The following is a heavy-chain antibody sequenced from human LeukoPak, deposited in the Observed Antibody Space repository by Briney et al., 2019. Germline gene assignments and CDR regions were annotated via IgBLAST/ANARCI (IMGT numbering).Heavy chain of an antibody. J-gene: IGHJ5*02. CDR3: AKLSCSSTSCLYNWFDP. D-gene: IGHD2-2*01. V-gene: IGHV3-23*01. CDR1: GFTFSSYA. CDR2: ISGSGGST. Sequence: GGSLRLSCAASGFTFSSYAMSWVRQAPGKGLEWVSAISGSGGSTYYADSVKGRFTISRDNSKNTLYLQMNSLRAEDMAVYYCAKLSCSSTSCLYNWFDPWGQGTLVTVSS.